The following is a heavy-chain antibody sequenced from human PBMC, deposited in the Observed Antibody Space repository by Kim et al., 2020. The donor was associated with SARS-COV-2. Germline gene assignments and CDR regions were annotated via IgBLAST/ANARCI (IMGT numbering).Heavy chain of an antibody. D-gene: IGHD2-2*02. V-gene: IGHV3-30-3*01. CDR2: ISYDGSNK. Sequence: GGSLRLSCAASGFTFSSYAMHWVRQAPGKGLEWVAVISYDGSNKYYADSVKGRFTISRDNSKNTLYLQMNSLRAEDTAVYYCAREEVVVVPAAIPEYYYYGMDVWGQGTTVTVSS. CDR3: AREEVVVVPAAIPEYYYYGMDV. J-gene: IGHJ6*02. CDR1: GFTFSSYA.